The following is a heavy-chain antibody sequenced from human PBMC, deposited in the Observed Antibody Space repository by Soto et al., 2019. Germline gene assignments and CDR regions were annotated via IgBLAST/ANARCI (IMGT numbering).Heavy chain of an antibody. CDR2: ILPSYGTA. Sequence: QVQLVQSGAEVKKPGSSVKVSCRTSGGTFNSYPFSWVRQAPGQGLEWVGGILPSYGTANYAQKFQGRVTIAADESASTVYMEVNSLRSDDTAVYYCARAWGFPSPFDYWGQGTLVTVSS. V-gene: IGHV1-69*12. D-gene: IGHD7-27*01. J-gene: IGHJ4*02. CDR1: GGTFNSYP. CDR3: ARAWGFPSPFDY.